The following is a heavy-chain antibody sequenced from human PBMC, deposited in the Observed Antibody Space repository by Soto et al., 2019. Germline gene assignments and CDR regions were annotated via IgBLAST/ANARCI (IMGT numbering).Heavy chain of an antibody. CDR3: ARSMPFDS. CDR1: GFTVSSNY. CDR2: LYSGGST. J-gene: IGHJ4*02. V-gene: IGHV3-66*01. Sequence: DVQLVESGGGLVQPGGSLRLSCAASGFTVSSNYMSWVRQAPGKGLEWVSVLYSGGSTYYADSVKGRFSISRDSSKNTVDLQMNSLRAEDTAVYYCARSMPFDSWGQGALVTVSS. D-gene: IGHD2-2*01.